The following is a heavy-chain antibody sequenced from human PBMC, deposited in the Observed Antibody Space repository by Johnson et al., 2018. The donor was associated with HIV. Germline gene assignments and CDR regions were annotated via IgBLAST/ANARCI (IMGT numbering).Heavy chain of an antibody. Sequence: VQLVESGGGVVQPGRSLRLSCAASGFTFDDYGMSWVRQAPGKGLEWVSYISSSGSTIYYADSVKGRFTISRDNSKNTLYLQMNSLRAEDTAVYYCTTQNGAFDIWGQGTMVTVSS. CDR2: ISSSGSTI. D-gene: IGHD1-1*01. V-gene: IGHV3-48*01. CDR1: GFTFDDYG. CDR3: TTQNGAFDI. J-gene: IGHJ3*02.